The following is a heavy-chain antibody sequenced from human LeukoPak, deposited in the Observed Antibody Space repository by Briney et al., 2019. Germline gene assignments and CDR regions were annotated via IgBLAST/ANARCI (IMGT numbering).Heavy chain of an antibody. D-gene: IGHD5-18*01. CDR1: GLTFINYW. Sequence: GGSLRLSCAASGLTFINYWMHWVRQAPGKGLEWVSRINGDGSSITSVDSVKGRFTISRDNAKNTLHLQMNSLRVEDTAVYYCARGTERLPRSAFDIWGQGTLVTVSS. CDR2: INGDGSSI. J-gene: IGHJ3*02. CDR3: ARGTERLPRSAFDI. V-gene: IGHV3-74*01.